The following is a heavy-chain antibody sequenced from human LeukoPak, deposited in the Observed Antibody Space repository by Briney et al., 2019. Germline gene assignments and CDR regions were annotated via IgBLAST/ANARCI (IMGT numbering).Heavy chain of an antibody. CDR2: TYYRSKWYN. V-gene: IGHV6-1*01. Sequence: SQTLSLTCAISGDSVSSNSAAWTWIRQSPSRGLEWLGRTYYRSKWYNDYAVSVKSRITINTGTSKNQFSLQLNSVTPEDTAIYYCVRDVNWGKLLSWGQGTLVTVPS. CDR3: VRDVNWGKLLS. J-gene: IGHJ5*02. D-gene: IGHD7-27*01. CDR1: GDSVSSNSAA.